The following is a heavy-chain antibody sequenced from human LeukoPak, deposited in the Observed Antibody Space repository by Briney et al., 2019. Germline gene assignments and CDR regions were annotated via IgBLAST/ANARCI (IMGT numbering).Heavy chain of an antibody. CDR3: ARNDFIRVFDI. CDR1: GGSISSGGYY. V-gene: IGHV4-31*03. Sequence: SETLSLTCTVSGGSISSGGYYWSWIRQHPGKGLEWIGYIYYSGSTYYNPSLKSRVTISVDTSKNQFSLKLSSVTAADTAVYYCARNDFIRVFDIWGQGTMVTVSS. D-gene: IGHD2-21*02. CDR2: IYYSGST. J-gene: IGHJ3*02.